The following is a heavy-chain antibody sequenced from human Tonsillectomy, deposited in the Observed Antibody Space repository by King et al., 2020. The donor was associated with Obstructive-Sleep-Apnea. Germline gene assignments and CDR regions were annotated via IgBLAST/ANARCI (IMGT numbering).Heavy chain of an antibody. CDR1: GFTFSSYA. Sequence: VQLVESGGGLVQPGGSLRLSCAASGFTFSSYAMSWVRQAPGKGLEWVSSISTSGGTTYYANSGKGRFTISRENSKNTLYLQMNSLRAEDTAVYYCANLEPGYITVAGYFDYWGQGTLVIVSS. D-gene: IGHD6-19*01. V-gene: IGHV3-23*04. CDR2: ISTSGGTT. J-gene: IGHJ4*02. CDR3: ANLEPGYITVAGYFDY.